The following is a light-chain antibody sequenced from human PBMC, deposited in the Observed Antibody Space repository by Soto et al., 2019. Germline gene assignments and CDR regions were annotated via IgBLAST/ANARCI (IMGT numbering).Light chain of an antibody. Sequence: VVLTQSPATLSVSPGERATLSCRASQSITSNLAWYQQKPGQAPRLLIYAASTRATGIPARFSGSGSGTEFTLTISSLQSEDFAVYYCQQYNEWPSWTFGQGTKVDI. CDR3: QQYNEWPSWT. CDR1: QSITSN. CDR2: AAS. J-gene: IGKJ1*01. V-gene: IGKV3-15*01.